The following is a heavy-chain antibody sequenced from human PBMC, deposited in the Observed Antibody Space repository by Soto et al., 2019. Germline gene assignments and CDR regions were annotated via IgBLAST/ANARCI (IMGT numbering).Heavy chain of an antibody. CDR2: ISSSSNLI. V-gene: IGHV3-21*01. J-gene: IGHJ4*02. CDR1: GFTFSRET. D-gene: IGHD1-26*01. CDR3: ARPYSGNYLSPFDY. Sequence: EVQLVESGGGLVKPGGSLRLSCAASGFTFSRETMNWVRQAPGKGLEWVSSISSSSNLIYYTDSVKGRFTISRDNAENSLYLQMHSLRAEDTAVYYCARPYSGNYLSPFDYWGQGTPVTVSS.